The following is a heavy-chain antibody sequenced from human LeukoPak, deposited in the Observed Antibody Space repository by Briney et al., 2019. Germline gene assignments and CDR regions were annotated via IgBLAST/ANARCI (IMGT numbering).Heavy chain of an antibody. CDR1: GFTFSSYA. Sequence: GGSLRLSCAASGFTFSSYAMHWVRQAPGKGLEWVAVISYDRSNKYYADSVKGRFTISRDNSKNTLYLQMNSLRAEDTAVYYCARDAYCSGGSCYPDFDYWGQGTLVTVSS. CDR3: ARDAYCSGGSCYPDFDY. V-gene: IGHV3-30-3*01. D-gene: IGHD2-15*01. J-gene: IGHJ4*02. CDR2: ISYDRSNK.